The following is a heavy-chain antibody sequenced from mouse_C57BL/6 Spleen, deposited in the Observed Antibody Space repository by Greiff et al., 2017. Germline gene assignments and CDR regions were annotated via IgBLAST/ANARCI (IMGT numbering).Heavy chain of an antibody. J-gene: IGHJ2*01. CDR2: FYPGSGSI. CDR3: ARHEGNYYGSSYDCFDY. CDR1: GYTFTEYT. Sequence: QVQLQQSGAELVKPGASVKLSCKASGYTFTEYTIHWVKQRSGQGLEWIGWFYPGSGSIKYNEKFKDKATLTADNSSSTVYMELSRLTSEDSAVYFCARHEGNYYGSSYDCFDYWGQGTTLTVSS. V-gene: IGHV1-62-2*01. D-gene: IGHD1-1*01.